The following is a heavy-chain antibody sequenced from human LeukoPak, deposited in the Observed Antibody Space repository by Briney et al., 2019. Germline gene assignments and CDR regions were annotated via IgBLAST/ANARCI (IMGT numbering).Heavy chain of an antibody. V-gene: IGHV1-69*05. CDR3: AHTPSGSYYRN. Sequence: SLKVSCKASGGTFSSYAISCVRHAPGQGREWMGGIIPIFGTANYAQKFQGRVTITTDESTSTAYMELSSLRSEDTAVYYCAHTPSGSYYRNWGQGTLVTVSS. CDR1: GGTFSSYA. J-gene: IGHJ4*02. CDR2: IIPIFGTA. D-gene: IGHD3-10*01.